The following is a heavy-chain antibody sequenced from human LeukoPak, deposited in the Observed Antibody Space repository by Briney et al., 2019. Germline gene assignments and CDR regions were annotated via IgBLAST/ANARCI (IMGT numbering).Heavy chain of an antibody. CDR2: INHSGST. D-gene: IGHD3-3*01. V-gene: IGHV4-34*01. Sequence: SETLTLTCAVSGGSFSGYYWSWIRQPPGKWLEWIEEINHSGSTNYNPSPKSRITISVDTSKNQFSLWLSSVTAAEPAVYLCTRRQTILELFVSAEWGEGTLVTVSS. CDR3: TRRQTILELFVSAE. CDR1: GGSFSGYY. J-gene: IGHJ4*02.